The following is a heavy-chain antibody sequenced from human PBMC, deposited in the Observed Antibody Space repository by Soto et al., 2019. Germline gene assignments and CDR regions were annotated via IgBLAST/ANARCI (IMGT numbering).Heavy chain of an antibody. J-gene: IGHJ4*02. CDR3: TTAQLRFLEWLFQFDY. CDR2: IKSKTDGGTT. V-gene: IGHV3-15*01. CDR1: GFTFSNAW. Sequence: PVGSLRLSCAASGFTFSNAWMSWVRQAPGKGLEWVGRIKSKTDGGTTDYAAPVKGRFTISRDDSKNTLYLQMNSLKTEDTAVYYCTTAQLRFLEWLFQFDYWGQGTLVTV. D-gene: IGHD3-3*01.